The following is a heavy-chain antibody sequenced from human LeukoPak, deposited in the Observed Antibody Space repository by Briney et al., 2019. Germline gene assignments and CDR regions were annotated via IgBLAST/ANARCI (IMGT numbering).Heavy chain of an antibody. J-gene: IGHJ6*02. CDR3: ARDHPTYYYDSSGGYYYYYYGMDV. Sequence: ASVKVSCKASGYTFTSYGISWVRQAPGQGLEWMGWISAYNGNTNYAQKLQGRVTMTTDTSTSTAYMELRSLRSDDTAVYYCARDHPTYYYDSSGGYYYYYYGMDVWGQGTTVTVPS. CDR1: GYTFTSYG. V-gene: IGHV1-18*01. D-gene: IGHD3-22*01. CDR2: ISAYNGNT.